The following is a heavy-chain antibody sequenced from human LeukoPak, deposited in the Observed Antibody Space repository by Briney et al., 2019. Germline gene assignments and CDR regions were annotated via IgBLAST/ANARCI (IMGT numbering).Heavy chain of an antibody. D-gene: IGHD3-16*01. Sequence: NPSETLSLTCTVSGDSISSSRYYWGWIRQPPGKGLEWIGSASYSGSPYYNPSLKSRVTTSVDTSKKQFSLKLSTVTAADTAVYYCARDSVASGGSITYNWFDPWGQGTLVIVSS. CDR1: GDSISSSRYY. CDR2: ASYSGSP. CDR3: ARDSVASGGSITYNWFDP. J-gene: IGHJ5*02. V-gene: IGHV4-39*07.